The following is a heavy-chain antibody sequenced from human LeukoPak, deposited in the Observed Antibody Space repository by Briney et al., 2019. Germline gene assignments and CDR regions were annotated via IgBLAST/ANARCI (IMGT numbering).Heavy chain of an antibody. Sequence: PSETLSLTCTVSGGSISSYYWSWIRQPPGKGLEWIGYIYYSGSTNYNPSLKSRVTISADTSKNQFSLNLSSVTAADTAVYYCARDQGYGMDVWGQGTTVTVSS. J-gene: IGHJ6*02. CDR3: ARDQGYGMDV. CDR1: GGSISSYY. V-gene: IGHV4-59*01. CDR2: IYYSGST.